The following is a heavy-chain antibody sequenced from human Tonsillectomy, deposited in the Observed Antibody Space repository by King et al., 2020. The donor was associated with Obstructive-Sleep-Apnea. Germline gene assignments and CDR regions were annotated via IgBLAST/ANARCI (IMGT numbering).Heavy chain of an antibody. CDR1: GDSISGFY. Sequence: VQLQESGPGLVKPSETLSLTCTVSGDSISGFYWSWIRQPPGKGLEWIGNTYYSGSTNYNPSLKSRVTISVDTSKNQFSLRLTSVTAADTAIYYCAREGVGSSALDVWGQGTTVTVSS. J-gene: IGHJ6*02. D-gene: IGHD6-6*01. CDR3: AREGVGSSALDV. CDR2: TYYSGST. V-gene: IGHV4-59*13.